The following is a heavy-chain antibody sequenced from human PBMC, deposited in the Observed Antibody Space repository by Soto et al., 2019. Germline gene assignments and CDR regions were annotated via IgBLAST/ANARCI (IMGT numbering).Heavy chain of an antibody. V-gene: IGHV3-23*01. CDR2: IYGSGGST. J-gene: IGHJ4*02. CDR3: ARKDVAVDY. D-gene: IGHD6-19*01. CDR1: GFTFKNYA. Sequence: EVQLLESGGGLVQPGGSLRLSCAASGFTFKNYAMTWVRQAPGKGLEWVSLIYGSGGSTDYADSVKGRFTISRDNSKNMLYVQMNSLRDEDTAVYYCARKDVAVDYWSQGIPVTVSS.